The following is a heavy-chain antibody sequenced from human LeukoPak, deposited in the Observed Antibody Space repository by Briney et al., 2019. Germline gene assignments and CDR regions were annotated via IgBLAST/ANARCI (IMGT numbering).Heavy chain of an antibody. CDR2: IRFDGSNK. D-gene: IGHD3-22*01. CDR3: ARGLLFYDSSENYFDY. Sequence: GGSLRLSCAASGFTFSTYGMHRVRQAPGKGLEWVTFIRFDGSNKYYADSVKGRFTISRDNSKNTLYLQVSSLRAEDTAVYYCARGLLFYDSSENYFDYWGQGTLVTVSS. V-gene: IGHV3-30*02. J-gene: IGHJ4*02. CDR1: GFTFSTYG.